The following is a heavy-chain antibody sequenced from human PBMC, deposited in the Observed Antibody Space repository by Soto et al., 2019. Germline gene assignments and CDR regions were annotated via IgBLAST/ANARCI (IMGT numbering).Heavy chain of an antibody. CDR1: GFTFSSYG. CDR3: AQRGYCSSTSCQDYYGMDV. CDR2: ISYDGSNK. V-gene: IGHV3-30*03. Sequence: QVQLVESGGGVVQPGRSLRLSCAASGFTFSSYGMHWVRQAPGKGLEWVAVISYDGSNKYYADSVKGRFTISRDNSKNTLYLQMNSLRAEDTAVYYCAQRGYCSSTSCQDYYGMDVWGQGTTVTVSS. D-gene: IGHD2-2*03. J-gene: IGHJ6*02.